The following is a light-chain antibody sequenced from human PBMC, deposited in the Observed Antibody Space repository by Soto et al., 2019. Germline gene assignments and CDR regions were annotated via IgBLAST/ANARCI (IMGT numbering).Light chain of an antibody. CDR1: SIDVGGYNS. J-gene: IGLJ2*01. CDR2: DVS. CDR3: SSYTSSSTVV. Sequence: QSALTQPASVSGSPGQSITISCTGTSIDVGGYNSVSWYQQHPGKAPKLMIYDVSNRPSGVSNRFSGSKSVNTASLTISGLQAEDDADYYCSSYTSSSTVVFGGGTKLIVL. V-gene: IGLV2-14*03.